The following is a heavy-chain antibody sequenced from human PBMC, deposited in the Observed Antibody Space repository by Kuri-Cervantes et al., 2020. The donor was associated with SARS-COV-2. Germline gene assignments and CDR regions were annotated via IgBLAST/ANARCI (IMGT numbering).Heavy chain of an antibody. CDR2: IYHSGST. D-gene: IGHD6-19*01. CDR3: ALAVAGTWNFDY. Sequence: SETLSLTCTVSGGSISNYYWGWIRQPPGKGLEWIGSIYHSGSTYYNPSLKSRVTISVDTSKNQFSLKLSSVTAADTAVYYCALAVAGTWNFDYWGQGTLVTVSS. J-gene: IGHJ4*02. CDR1: GGSISNYY. V-gene: IGHV4-38-2*02.